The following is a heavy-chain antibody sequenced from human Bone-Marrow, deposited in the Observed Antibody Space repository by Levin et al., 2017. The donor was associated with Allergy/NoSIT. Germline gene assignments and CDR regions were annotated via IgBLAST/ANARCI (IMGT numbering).Heavy chain of an antibody. J-gene: IGHJ4*02. D-gene: IGHD6-19*01. CDR1: GFTFSSYA. V-gene: IGHV3-23*01. Sequence: GGSLRLSCAASGFTFSSYAMSWVRQAPGKGLEWVSSISGSGDSTYYADSVKGRFTISRAYSKNTLYLQMNSLRAEDTAIYYCAKNRQWLAPKNFDYWGQGTLVTVSS. CDR2: ISGSGDST. CDR3: AKNRQWLAPKNFDY.